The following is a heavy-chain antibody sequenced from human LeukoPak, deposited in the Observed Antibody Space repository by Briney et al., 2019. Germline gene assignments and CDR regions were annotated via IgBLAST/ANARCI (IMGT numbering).Heavy chain of an antibody. CDR1: GGSFSGYY. CDR3: AKGLSAGGGYYVY. Sequence: ETLSLTCAVYGGSFSGYYWSWVRQAPGKGLEWVSGISTSGGSTYYADSVKGRFTISRDNTKNTLYLQMNSLRAEDTAVYYCAKGLSAGGGYYVYWGRGTLVTVSS. D-gene: IGHD3-22*01. CDR2: ISTSGGST. J-gene: IGHJ4*02. V-gene: IGHV3-23*01.